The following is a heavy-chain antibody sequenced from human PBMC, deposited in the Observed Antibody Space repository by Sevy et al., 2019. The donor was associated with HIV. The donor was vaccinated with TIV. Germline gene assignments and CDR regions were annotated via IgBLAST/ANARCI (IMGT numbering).Heavy chain of an antibody. CDR2: ISSSGTTT. CDR1: GFTFSSYE. Sequence: GGSLRLSCEASGFTFSSYEMNWVRQAPGKGLEWVSYISSSGTTTKYADSVKGRFTISRDNAKNSLYMQMNSLRAEDTAVYYWARVDANYDKGFDPWGQGTLVTVSS. V-gene: IGHV3-48*03. J-gene: IGHJ5*02. CDR3: ARVDANYDKGFDP. D-gene: IGHD3-22*01.